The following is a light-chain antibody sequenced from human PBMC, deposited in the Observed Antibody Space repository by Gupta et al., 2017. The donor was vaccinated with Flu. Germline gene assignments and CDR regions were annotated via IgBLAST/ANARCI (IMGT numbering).Light chain of an antibody. J-gene: IGKJ3*01. CDR2: AAS. V-gene: IGKV3-20*01. Sequence: IVLTQSPGTLSLSPGERATLSCRASQSVSSSSLAWYQQKPGQAPRLLIYAASSRATGIPDRFSGSGSGTDFTLTISRLEPEDFAVYYCQHYGSSIFTFGPGTKVDIK. CDR1: QSVSSSS. CDR3: QHYGSSIFT.